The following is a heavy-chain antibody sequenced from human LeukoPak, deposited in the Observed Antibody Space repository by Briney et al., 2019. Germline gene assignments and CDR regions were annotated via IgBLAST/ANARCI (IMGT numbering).Heavy chain of an antibody. CDR2: IYSSGST. D-gene: IGHD6-13*01. J-gene: IGHJ5*02. V-gene: IGHV4-61*02. Sequence: SETLSLTCTVSGGSISSGSYSWSWIRQPAGKGLEWIGRIYSSGSTNYNPSLKSRVTISVDTSKKQFSLKLSSVTAADTAVYYCASSGYSRGWFDPWGQGTLVTVSS. CDR3: ASSGYSRGWFDP. CDR1: GGSISSGSYS.